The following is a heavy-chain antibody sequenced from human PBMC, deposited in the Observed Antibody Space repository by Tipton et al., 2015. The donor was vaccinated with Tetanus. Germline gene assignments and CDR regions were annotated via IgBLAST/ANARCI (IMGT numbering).Heavy chain of an antibody. Sequence: LRLSCAVSGGSSSSFYWSWIRQPPGKGLEWIGEINHRGGISYNPSLRSRVTISVDTSKSQFSLNMTSVTAADTAVYYCARDQGGGRVVRLNWFDPWGQGTLVTVSS. CDR3: ARDQGGGRVVRLNWFDP. D-gene: IGHD6-6*01. J-gene: IGHJ5*02. CDR1: GGSSSSFY. V-gene: IGHV4-34*01. CDR2: INHRGGI.